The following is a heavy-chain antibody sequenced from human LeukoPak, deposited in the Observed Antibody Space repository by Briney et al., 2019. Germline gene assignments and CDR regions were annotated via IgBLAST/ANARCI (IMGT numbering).Heavy chain of an antibody. J-gene: IGHJ4*02. Sequence: GGSLRLSCVASGCPFSSYWMHWVRQPPGKGLVWIARINHDGSSTNYAASVRGRFTISRDNAKNTLYLQMNSLRAEDAAVYYCARDTFGARHSWGQGTLVTVSP. CDR1: GCPFSSYW. CDR3: ARDTFGARHS. D-gene: IGHD3-10*01. V-gene: IGHV3-74*01. CDR2: INHDGSST.